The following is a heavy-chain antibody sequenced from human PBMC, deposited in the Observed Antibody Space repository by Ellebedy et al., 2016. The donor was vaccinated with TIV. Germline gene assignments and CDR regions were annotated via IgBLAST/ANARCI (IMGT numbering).Heavy chain of an antibody. D-gene: IGHD6-13*01. V-gene: IGHV3-33*08. J-gene: IGHJ5*02. CDR1: GFTFSSYG. CDR3: ARGPYSSSWYRRNWFDP. Sequence: GESLKISCAASGFTFSSYGMHWVRPAPGKGLEWVAVIWYDGSNKYYADSVKGRFTISRDNSKNTLYLQMNSLRAEDTAVYYCARGPYSSSWYRRNWFDPWGQGTLVTVSS. CDR2: IWYDGSNK.